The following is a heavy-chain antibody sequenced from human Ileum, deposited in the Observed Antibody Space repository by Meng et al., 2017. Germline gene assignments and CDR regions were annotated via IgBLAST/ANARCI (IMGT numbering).Heavy chain of an antibody. CDR3: ARDGYSITWYKD. CDR2: VYYTTNT. CDR1: GHTTSCRGSA. D-gene: IGHD6-13*01. J-gene: IGHJ4*02. V-gene: IGHV4-39*07. Sequence: VTPSETLSLPGSVSGHTTSCRGSAWGWIRQTPGKGLEWIATVYYTTNTYYNPSLQNRVTISVDTSKNQFSLELKSVTAADTAVYYCARDGYSITWYKDWGQGTLVTVSS.